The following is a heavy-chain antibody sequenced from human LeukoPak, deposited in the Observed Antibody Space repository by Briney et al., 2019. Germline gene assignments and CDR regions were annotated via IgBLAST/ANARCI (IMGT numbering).Heavy chain of an antibody. CDR2: IRYDGSNK. Sequence: GGSLRLSCAASGFTFSSYGMHWVRQAPGKGLEWVAFIRYDGSNKYYADSVKGRFTISRDNSKNTLYLQMNSLRAEDTAAYYCAKDGFDGYWYFDLWGRGTLVTVSS. V-gene: IGHV3-30*02. D-gene: IGHD3-10*01. CDR1: GFTFSSYG. J-gene: IGHJ2*01. CDR3: AKDGFDGYWYFDL.